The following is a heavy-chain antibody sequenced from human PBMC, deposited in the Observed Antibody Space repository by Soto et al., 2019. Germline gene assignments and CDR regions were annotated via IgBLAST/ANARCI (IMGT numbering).Heavy chain of an antibody. V-gene: IGHV3-48*03. Sequence: GGSLRVSCAASGFAFANYEMHWVRQAPGKGLDWVAYINGGGDVKYYADSVEGRFTISRDNAKNALFLQMDNLRAEDTAIYYCARLSGDGFWKSYSPYNLFESWGQGALVTVSS. CDR3: ARLSGDGFWKSYSPYNLFES. J-gene: IGHJ5*01. CDR2: INGGGDVK. CDR1: GFAFANYE. D-gene: IGHD3-3*01.